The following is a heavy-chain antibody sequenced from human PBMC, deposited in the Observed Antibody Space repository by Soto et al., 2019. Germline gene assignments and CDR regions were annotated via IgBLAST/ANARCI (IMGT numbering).Heavy chain of an antibody. D-gene: IGHD3-3*01. CDR1: GFTFGRYA. CDR2: INGNGGDT. Sequence: EVQLFESGGGLVQPGGSLRLSCAASGFTFGRYAMTWVRQAPGKGLEWVSGINGNGGDTYYADSVKGWFTISRDNPKNTVYLQMNSLRVEDTAVYYCAKIYDFWSRHHDSFDVWGQGTLVIVSS. J-gene: IGHJ3*01. V-gene: IGHV3-23*01. CDR3: AKIYDFWSRHHDSFDV.